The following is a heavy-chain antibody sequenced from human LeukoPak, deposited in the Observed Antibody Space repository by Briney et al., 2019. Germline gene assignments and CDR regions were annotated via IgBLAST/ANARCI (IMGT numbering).Heavy chain of an antibody. CDR3: ARDWKADF. J-gene: IGHJ4*01. V-gene: IGHV3-23*01. D-gene: IGHD1-1*01. Sequence: GGSLRLSCATSGFTFSTYAMTWVRQAPGKGLEWVSAIDIYSAKTNYADSVKGRFTISRDNSKNTLYLQMNSLRGEDTAIYYCARDWKADFWGHGTLVTVPS. CDR2: IDIYSAKT. CDR1: GFTFSTYA.